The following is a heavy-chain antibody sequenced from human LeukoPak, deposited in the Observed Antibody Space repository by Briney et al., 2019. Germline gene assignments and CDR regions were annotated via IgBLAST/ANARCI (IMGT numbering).Heavy chain of an antibody. CDR2: ISGSGDST. J-gene: IGHJ4*02. Sequence: PGGSLRLSCAASGFTFSSYAMSWVRQAPGKGLEWVSAISGSGDSTYYGDSVKGRFTISRDNSKNTLYLQMNSLRAEDTAVYYCAKLDCSSTSCYVFNEAGSFDYWGQGTLVTVSS. V-gene: IGHV3-23*01. CDR1: GFTFSSYA. D-gene: IGHD2-2*01. CDR3: AKLDCSSTSCYVFNEAGSFDY.